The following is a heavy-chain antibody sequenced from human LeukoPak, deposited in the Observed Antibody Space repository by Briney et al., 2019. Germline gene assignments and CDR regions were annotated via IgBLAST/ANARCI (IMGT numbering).Heavy chain of an antibody. J-gene: IGHJ5*02. CDR1: GYTFTSFG. V-gene: IGHV1-18*01. D-gene: IGHD3-9*01. CDR3: ARDRGENYYDILTGYSFDP. Sequence: ASVKVSCKASGYTFTSFGITWVRQAPGQGLGWMGWISAYNGNTNYAQNLQGRVTMTTDTSTSTAYMELRSLRSDDTAVYYCARDRGENYYDILTGYSFDPWGQGTLVTVPS. CDR2: ISAYNGNT.